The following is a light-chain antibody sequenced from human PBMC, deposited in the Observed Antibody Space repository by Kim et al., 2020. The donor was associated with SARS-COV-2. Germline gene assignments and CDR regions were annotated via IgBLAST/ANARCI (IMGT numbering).Light chain of an antibody. V-gene: IGKV3-20*01. CDR1: QHINNRY. Sequence: EIVLTQSPGTLSLSPGERATLSCRAGQHINNRYLAWYRQKPGQAPRLLIYDVSNRATGIPDRFSGSGSGTDFTLTISTLEPEDFAVYLCKYYGSSPITFGGGTKVDIK. CDR2: DVS. CDR3: KYYGSSPIT. J-gene: IGKJ4*01.